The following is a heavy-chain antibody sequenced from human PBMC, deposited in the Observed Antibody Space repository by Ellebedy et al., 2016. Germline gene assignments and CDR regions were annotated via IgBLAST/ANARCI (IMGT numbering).Heavy chain of an antibody. J-gene: IGHJ6*02. D-gene: IGHD3-10*02. CDR1: GFTFSSYS. CDR3: ASIFGEYGNGYYYYGMDV. Sequence: GGSLRLXCAASGFTFSSYSMNWVRQAPGKGLEWVSYISSSSSTIYYADSVKGRFTISRDNAKNSLYLQMNSLRDEDTAVYYCASIFGEYGNGYYYYGMDVWGQGTTVTVSS. CDR2: ISSSSSTI. V-gene: IGHV3-48*02.